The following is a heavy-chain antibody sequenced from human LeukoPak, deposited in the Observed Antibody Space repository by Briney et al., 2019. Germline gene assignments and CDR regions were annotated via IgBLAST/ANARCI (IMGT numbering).Heavy chain of an antibody. J-gene: IGHJ4*02. CDR1: GFTFSSYG. CDR2: ISGSGGST. Sequence: GGSLRLSCAASGFTFSSYGMSWVRQAPGKGLEWVSGISGSGGSTYYADSVKGRFTISRDNSKNTLYLQMNSLRGEDTAVYYCAKDKDALRYFDWLPFDYWGQGTLVTVSS. D-gene: IGHD3-9*01. CDR3: AKDKDALRYFDWLPFDY. V-gene: IGHV3-23*01.